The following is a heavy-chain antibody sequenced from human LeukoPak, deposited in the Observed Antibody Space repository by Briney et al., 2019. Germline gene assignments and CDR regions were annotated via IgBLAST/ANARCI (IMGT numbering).Heavy chain of an antibody. D-gene: IGHD1-26*01. V-gene: IGHV1-2*02. Sequence: ASVKVSCKTSGYTFTGYFMHWVRQAPGQGLEWLGWINPDSGVTKYAQKFQGRVTMTRDTSISTAYMELSRLRSDDTAVYYYASRELGYWGQGTLVTVSS. CDR2: INPDSGVT. J-gene: IGHJ4*02. CDR3: ASRELGY. CDR1: GYTFTGYF.